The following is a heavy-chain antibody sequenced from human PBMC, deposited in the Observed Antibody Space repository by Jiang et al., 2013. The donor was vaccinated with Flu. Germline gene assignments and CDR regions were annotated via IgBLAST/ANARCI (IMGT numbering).Heavy chain of an antibody. CDR3: ARDTLLDYYDSSAKTNSFDY. CDR1: GYTFTSYY. J-gene: IGHJ4*02. CDR2: INPSGGST. D-gene: IGHD3-22*01. Sequence: GAEVKKPGASVKVSCKASGYTFTSYYMHWVRQAPGQGLEWMGIINPSGGSTSYAQKFQGRVTMTRDTSTSTVYMELSSLRSEDTAVYYCARDTLLDYYDSSAKTNSFDYWGQGTLVTVSS. V-gene: IGHV1-46*03.